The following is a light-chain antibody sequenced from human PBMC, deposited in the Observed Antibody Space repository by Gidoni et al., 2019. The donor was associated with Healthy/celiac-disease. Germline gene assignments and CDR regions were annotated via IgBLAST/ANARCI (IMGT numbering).Light chain of an antibody. CDR1: QSIGTW. CDR2: KAS. Sequence: DIQMTQSPSTLSASAGDRVTITCRASQSIGTWLAWYQQKPGKAPKVLIYKASSLESGVPSRFSGSGSGTEFTLTISSLQPDDFATYYCQQYNNFPWTCGRGTKVEIK. CDR3: QQYNNFPWT. J-gene: IGKJ1*01. V-gene: IGKV1-5*03.